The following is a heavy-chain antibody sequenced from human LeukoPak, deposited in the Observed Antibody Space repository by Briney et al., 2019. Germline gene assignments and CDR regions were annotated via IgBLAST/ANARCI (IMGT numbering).Heavy chain of an antibody. D-gene: IGHD3-22*01. Sequence: GGSLRLSCVASGFTFSNYAMSWVRQTPGKGLEWVSSISGSGGSTHYADSVKGRFTISRDNSKNTLYLQMNSLRAEDTAVYYCAKKHRGVVVTTYPDYWGQGTLVTVSS. CDR3: AKKHRGVVVTTYPDY. V-gene: IGHV3-23*01. J-gene: IGHJ4*02. CDR2: ISGSGGST. CDR1: GFTFSNYA.